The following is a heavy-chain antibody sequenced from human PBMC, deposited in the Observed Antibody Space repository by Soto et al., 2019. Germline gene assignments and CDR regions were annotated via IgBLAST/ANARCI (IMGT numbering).Heavy chain of an antibody. CDR3: ARDDLARLGAAEYNHGMDF. D-gene: IGHD6-13*01. CDR1: GDRFSVDP. V-gene: IGHV1-69*05. Sequence: SSNLACKSAGDRFSVDPASRRRHVYEQRRERMGGIIPIFGTANYAQKLQGRVTMTTDTSTSTAYMELRSLRSDDTAVYYCARDDLARLGAAEYNHGMDFWGQGTTLTTSS. CDR2: IIPIFGTA. J-gene: IGHJ6*02.